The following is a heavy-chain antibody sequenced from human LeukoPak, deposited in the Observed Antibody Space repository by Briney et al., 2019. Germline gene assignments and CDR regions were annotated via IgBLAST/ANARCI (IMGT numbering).Heavy chain of an antibody. D-gene: IGHD4-17*01. Sequence: PSETLSLTCTVSGYSISSGYYWGWIRQPPGKGLEWNGSIYHSGSTYYNPSLKSRVTISVDTSKNQFSLKLSSATAADTAVYYCPTTVTSLGAFDIWGQGTMVTVSS. CDR2: IYHSGST. CDR3: PTTVTSLGAFDI. V-gene: IGHV4-38-2*02. J-gene: IGHJ3*02. CDR1: GYSISSGYY.